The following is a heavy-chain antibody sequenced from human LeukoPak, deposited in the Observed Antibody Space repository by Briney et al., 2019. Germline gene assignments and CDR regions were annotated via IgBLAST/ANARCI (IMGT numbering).Heavy chain of an antibody. J-gene: IGHJ5*01. CDR2: IIPIFGTA. CDR1: GGTFSSYA. CDR3: AREPYCGGDCYSEYNWFDS. Sequence: SVKVSCKASGGTFSSYAISWVRQAPGQGLEWMGGIIPIFGTANYAQKFQGRVTITTDESTSTAYMELSSLRSEDTAVYYCAREPYCGGDCYSEYNWFDSWGQGTLVTVSS. V-gene: IGHV1-69*05. D-gene: IGHD2-21*02.